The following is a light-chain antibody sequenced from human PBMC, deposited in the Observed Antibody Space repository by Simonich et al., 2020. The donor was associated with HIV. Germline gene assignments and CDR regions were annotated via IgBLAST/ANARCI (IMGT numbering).Light chain of an antibody. CDR3: QQYYSTPPT. V-gene: IGKV4-1*01. CDR1: QRVLYSSNNKNY. J-gene: IGKJ1*01. Sequence: DIVMTQSPDSLAVSLGERATINCKSSQRVLYSSNNKNYLAWYQQKTGQPPKLLIYGESTRESGVPDRFSASGSGTDFTLTISSLQAEDVAIYYCQQYYSTPPTFGQGTKVEIK. CDR2: GES.